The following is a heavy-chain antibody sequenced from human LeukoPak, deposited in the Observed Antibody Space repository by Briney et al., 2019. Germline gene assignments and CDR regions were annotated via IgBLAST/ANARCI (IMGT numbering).Heavy chain of an antibody. CDR2: IYSGGST. V-gene: IGHV3-53*01. J-gene: IGHJ5*02. D-gene: IGHD3-10*01. CDR3: ARDLGSGMGFDP. Sequence: GGSLRLSCAASGFTVRSNYYMTWVRQAPGQGLEWVSVIYSGGSTYYADSVKGRFTISRDNSKNTLYLQMSSLRVEDTAVYYCARDLGSGMGFDPWGQGTLVTVSS. CDR1: GFTVRSNYY.